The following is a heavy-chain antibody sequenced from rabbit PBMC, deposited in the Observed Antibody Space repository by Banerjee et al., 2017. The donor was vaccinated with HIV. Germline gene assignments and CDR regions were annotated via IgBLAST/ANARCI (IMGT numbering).Heavy chain of an antibody. D-gene: IGHD4-1*01. V-gene: IGHV1S45*01. CDR1: GFDFSSNA. Sequence: QQQLEESGGDLVKPEGSLTLTCKASGFDFSSNAMCWVRQAPGKGLVWFVCINSSSSDVVYSSRATGRFTISKSSSTTVTLQMTSLTAADTATYFCARDLAGFIGWHFNLWGPGTLVTVS. CDR2: INSSSSDV. J-gene: IGHJ4*01. CDR3: ARDLAGFIGWHFNL.